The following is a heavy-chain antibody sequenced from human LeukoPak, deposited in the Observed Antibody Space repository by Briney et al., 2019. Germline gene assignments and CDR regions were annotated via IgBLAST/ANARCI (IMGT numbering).Heavy chain of an antibody. D-gene: IGHD2-15*01. CDR1: GFSLSTSGVG. J-gene: IGHJ4*02. CDR3: AHRIGSGDCSDRICYSFAY. V-gene: IGHV2-5*01. CDR2: IYWNDDK. Sequence: SGPTLVNPTQTLTLTCTFSGFSLSTSGVGVGWIRQPPGKALEWLAIIYWNDDKRYRPSLRNRLTITKDTSKNQVVLTMTNLDPVDTATYYCAHRIGSGDCSDRICYSFAYWGQGTLVTVSS.